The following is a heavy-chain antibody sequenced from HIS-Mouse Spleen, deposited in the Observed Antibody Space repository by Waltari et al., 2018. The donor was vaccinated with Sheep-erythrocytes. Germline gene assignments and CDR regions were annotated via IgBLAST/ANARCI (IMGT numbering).Heavy chain of an antibody. J-gene: IGHJ4*02. V-gene: IGHV3-23*01. CDR3: AKDVSPGPNSGYDY. D-gene: IGHD5-12*01. Sequence: EVQLLESGGGLVQPGGSLRLSCAASGFTFSSYAMSWVRQAPGKGLEGVSAISGRGGSTYYADSVKGRFTISRDNSKKTLYLQMNSLRAEDTAVYYCAKDVSPGPNSGYDYWGQGTLVTVSS. CDR2: ISGRGGST. CDR1: GFTFSSYA.